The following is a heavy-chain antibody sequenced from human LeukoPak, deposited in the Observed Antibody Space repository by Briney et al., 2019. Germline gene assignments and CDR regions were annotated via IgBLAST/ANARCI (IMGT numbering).Heavy chain of an antibody. V-gene: IGHV3-48*01. D-gene: IGHD5-24*01. CDR2: IGISSGNT. Sequence: GGSLRLSCAASGFMFSDYSMNWVRQAPGKGLEWISYIGISSGNTKYADSVKGRFTISGDKARNSLYLQMNSPRVEDTAVYYCARDYKYAFDNWGQGTLVTVSS. J-gene: IGHJ4*02. CDR1: GFMFSDYS. CDR3: ARDYKYAFDN.